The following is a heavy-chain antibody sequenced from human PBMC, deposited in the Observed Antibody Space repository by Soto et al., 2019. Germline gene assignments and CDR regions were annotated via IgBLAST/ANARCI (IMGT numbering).Heavy chain of an antibody. D-gene: IGHD5-12*01. CDR1: GGSISSYY. CDR2: IYYSGST. V-gene: IGHV4-59*01. CDR3: ARDPGYTPGYFDY. J-gene: IGHJ4*02. Sequence: SETLSLTCTVSGGSISSYYWSWIRQPPGKGLEWIGYIYYSGSTNYNPSLKSRVTISVDTSKNQFSLKLSSVTAADTAVYYCARDPGYTPGYFDYWGQGTLVPVAS.